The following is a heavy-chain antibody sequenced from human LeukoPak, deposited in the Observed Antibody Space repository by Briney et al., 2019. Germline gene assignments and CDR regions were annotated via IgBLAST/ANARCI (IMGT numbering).Heavy chain of an antibody. CDR3: AREFLQTTTVID. V-gene: IGHV3-53*01. CDR2: IYSGGST. J-gene: IGHJ4*02. Sequence: PGGSLRLSCAASGFTVSSNYMSWVRQAPGKGLEWVSVIYSGGSTYYADSVKGRFTISRDSSKNTLYLQMNSLRAEDTAVYYCAREFLQTTTVIDWGQGTLVTVSS. CDR1: GFTVSSNY. D-gene: IGHD4-17*01.